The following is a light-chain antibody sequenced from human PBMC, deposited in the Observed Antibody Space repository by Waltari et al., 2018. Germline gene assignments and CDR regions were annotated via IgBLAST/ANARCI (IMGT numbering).Light chain of an antibody. V-gene: IGLV2-14*03. CDR3: SSYTSSSPVV. Sequence: QSALTQPASVSGSPGQSLTISCPGTGSDVGGYDHVSWYQQHPGKAPKLMIYDVSNRPSGVSNRFSGSKSGNPASLTIPGLQAEDEADYYCSSYTSSSPVVFGGGTKLTVL. CDR1: GSDVGGYDH. CDR2: DVS. J-gene: IGLJ2*01.